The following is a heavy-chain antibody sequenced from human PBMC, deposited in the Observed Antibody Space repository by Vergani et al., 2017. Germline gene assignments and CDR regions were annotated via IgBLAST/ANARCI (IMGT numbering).Heavy chain of an antibody. Sequence: QVQLQESGPGLVKPPGTLSLTCAVSGDSISSNNCWTWVRQPPGKGLEWIGTICHTEDTNYIPSLKSRVTVSVDESRNLFSLRLNSVTAGDTAVYSCATIGYRRWGYYLDFWGKGILVTVSS. CDR3: ATIGYRRWGYYLDF. J-gene: IGHJ4*02. D-gene: IGHD2-2*02. V-gene: IGHV4-4*01. CDR2: ICHTEDT. CDR1: GDSISSNNC.